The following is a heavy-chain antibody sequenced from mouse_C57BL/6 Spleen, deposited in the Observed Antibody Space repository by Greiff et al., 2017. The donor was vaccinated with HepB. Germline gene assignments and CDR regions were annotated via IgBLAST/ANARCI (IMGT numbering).Heavy chain of an antibody. CDR2: IYPGDGDT. D-gene: IGHD2-4*01. CDR1: GYAFSSYW. CDR3: ARRLGDDYDGYAMDY. Sequence: VQLQQSGAELVKPGASVKISCKASGYAFSSYWMNWVKQRPGKGLEWIGQIYPGDGDTNYNGKFKGKATLTADKSSSTAYMQRSSLTSEDSAVYFCARRLGDDYDGYAMDYWGQGTSVTVSS. V-gene: IGHV1-80*01. J-gene: IGHJ4*01.